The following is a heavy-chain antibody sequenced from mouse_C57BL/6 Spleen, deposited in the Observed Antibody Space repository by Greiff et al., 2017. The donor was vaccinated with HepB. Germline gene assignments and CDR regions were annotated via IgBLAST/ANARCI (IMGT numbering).Heavy chain of an antibody. CDR1: GFTFSDYG. D-gene: IGHD2-1*01. V-gene: IGHV5-17*01. Sequence: EVKLVESGGGLVKPGGSLKLSCAASGFTFSDYGMHWVRQAPEKGLEWVAYISSGSSTIYYADTVKGRFTISRDNAKNTLFLQMTSLRSEDTAMYYCARGGIYYGNLYAMDYWGQGTSVTVSS. CDR2: ISSGSSTI. J-gene: IGHJ4*01. CDR3: ARGGIYYGNLYAMDY.